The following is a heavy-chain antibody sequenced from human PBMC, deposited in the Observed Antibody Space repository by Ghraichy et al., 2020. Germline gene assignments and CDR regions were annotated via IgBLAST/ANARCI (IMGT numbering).Heavy chain of an antibody. Sequence: SETLSLTCAVYGGSFSGYYWGWIRQSPGKGLEWIEQFNHSGSTIYNPSLRGRVTISVDTSTNQFSLKVASMTAADTAVYYCARGLLRWPSSPWYYFWGQGTLITVCS. J-gene: IGHJ4*02. CDR2: FNHSGST. D-gene: IGHD6-13*01. CDR3: ARGLLRWPSSPWYYF. V-gene: IGHV4-34*01. CDR1: GGSFSGYY.